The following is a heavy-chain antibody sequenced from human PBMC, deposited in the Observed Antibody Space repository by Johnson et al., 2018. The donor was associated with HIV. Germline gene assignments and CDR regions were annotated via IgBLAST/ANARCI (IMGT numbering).Heavy chain of an antibody. CDR2: IGTAGDT. Sequence: MLLVESGGGLVQPGGSLRLSCAASGFTFSSYDMHWVRQATGKGLEWVSAIGTAGDTYYPGSVKGRFTISRENAKNTLYLQMNSLRVDDTGVYYCARDGDSQQLPLGDAFDVWGHGTLVTVSS. CDR3: ARDGDSQQLPLGDAFDV. V-gene: IGHV3-13*01. D-gene: IGHD6-13*01. CDR1: GFTFSSYD. J-gene: IGHJ3*01.